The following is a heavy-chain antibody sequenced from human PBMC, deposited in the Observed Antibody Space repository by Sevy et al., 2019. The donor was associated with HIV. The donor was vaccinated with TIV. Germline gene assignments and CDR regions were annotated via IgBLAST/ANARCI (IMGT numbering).Heavy chain of an antibody. Sequence: GGSLRLSCAVSVFTFTNAWMGWVRQAPGKGLEWVGRIRSNTDGGTTDYAEPLKGRFTISRDDSKNTLYLKMNILKRADTAVYYCTTDREYGDYKGGFDYWGQGTLVTVSS. CDR3: TTDREYGDYKGGFDY. V-gene: IGHV3-15*01. CDR2: IRSNTDGGTT. CDR1: VFTFTNAW. J-gene: IGHJ4*02. D-gene: IGHD4-17*01.